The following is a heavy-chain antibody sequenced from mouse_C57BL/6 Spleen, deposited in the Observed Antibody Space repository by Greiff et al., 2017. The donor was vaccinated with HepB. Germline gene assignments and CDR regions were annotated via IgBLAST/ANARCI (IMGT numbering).Heavy chain of an antibody. D-gene: IGHD2-3*01. CDR3: ARDDVYYYAMDY. CDR1: GYTFTSYW. CDR2: IHPNSGST. Sequence: QVQLQQPGAELVKPGASVKLSCKASGYTFTSYWMHWVKQRPGQGLEWIGMIHPNSGSTNYNEKFKSKATLTVDKSSSTAYVQLSSLTSEDSAVYYCARDDVYYYAMDYWGQGTSVTVSS. V-gene: IGHV1-64*01. J-gene: IGHJ4*01.